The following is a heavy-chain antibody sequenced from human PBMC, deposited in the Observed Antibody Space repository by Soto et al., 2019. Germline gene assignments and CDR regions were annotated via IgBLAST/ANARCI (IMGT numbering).Heavy chain of an antibody. D-gene: IGHD3-22*01. J-gene: IGHJ3*02. CDR1: GFSVSANY. CDR2: IHGGGNT. V-gene: IGHV3-66*01. Sequence: GGSLRLSCVASGFSVSANYMTWMRQAPGKGLEWVSVIHGGGNTYYADSVKGRFTISRDNAKNSLYLQMNSLRDEDTAVYYCARDPHSSGYYGSGAFDIWGQGTMVTVSS. CDR3: ARDPHSSGYYGSGAFDI.